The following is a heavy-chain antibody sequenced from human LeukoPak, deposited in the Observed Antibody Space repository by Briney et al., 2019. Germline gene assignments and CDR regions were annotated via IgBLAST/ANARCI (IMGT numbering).Heavy chain of an antibody. D-gene: IGHD3-22*01. V-gene: IGHV3-33*01. CDR1: GFTFSSYG. J-gene: IGHJ4*02. CDR3: ARDGANCYDSSGYYGETYYFDY. CDR2: IWYDGSNK. Sequence: GGSLRLSCAASGFTFSSYGMHWVRQAPGKGLEWVAVIWYDGSNKYYADSVKGRFTISRDNSKNTLYLQMNSLRAEDTAVYYCARDGANCYDSSGYYGETYYFDYWGQGTLVTVSS.